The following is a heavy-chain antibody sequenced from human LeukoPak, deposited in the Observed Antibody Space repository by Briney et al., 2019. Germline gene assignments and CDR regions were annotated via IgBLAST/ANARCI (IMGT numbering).Heavy chain of an antibody. V-gene: IGHV3-21*05. D-gene: IGHD3-22*01. Sequence: GGSLRLSCAASGFTFSSYGMHWVRQAPGKGLEWVSYISSSSSYTYYADSVKGRFTISRDNSKNMLYLQMNSLRAEDTAVYYCAKGPSITMIVSYFHHWGQGTLVTVSS. J-gene: IGHJ1*01. CDR1: GFTFSSYG. CDR3: AKGPSITMIVSYFHH. CDR2: ISSSSSYT.